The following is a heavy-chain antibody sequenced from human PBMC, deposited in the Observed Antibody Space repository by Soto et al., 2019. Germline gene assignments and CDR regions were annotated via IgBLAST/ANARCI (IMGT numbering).Heavy chain of an antibody. Sequence: QVQLQESGPGLVKPSQTLSLTCTVSGGSISSGGYYWSWIRQHPGKGLEWIGYIYYSGSTYYNPSLKSRVTISVDTPKNQFSLKLSSVTAADTAVYYCARDPGIAVAGTAGFDPWGQGTLVTVSS. V-gene: IGHV4-31*03. CDR2: IYYSGST. CDR1: GGSISSGGYY. D-gene: IGHD6-19*01. J-gene: IGHJ5*02. CDR3: ARDPGIAVAGTAGFDP.